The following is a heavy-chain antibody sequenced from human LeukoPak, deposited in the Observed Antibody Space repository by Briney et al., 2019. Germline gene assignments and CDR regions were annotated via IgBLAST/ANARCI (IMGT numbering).Heavy chain of an antibody. CDR2: ISWNSGSI. CDR3: ARDFYLKWFGEGNGRDY. J-gene: IGHJ4*02. CDR1: GFTFDDYA. V-gene: IGHV3-9*01. D-gene: IGHD3-10*01. Sequence: GRSLRLSCAASGFTFDDYAMHWVRQAPGKGLEWVSGISWNSGSIGYADSVKGRFTISRDNAKNSLYLQMNSLRAEDTAVYYCARDFYLKWFGEGNGRDYWGQGTLVTVSS.